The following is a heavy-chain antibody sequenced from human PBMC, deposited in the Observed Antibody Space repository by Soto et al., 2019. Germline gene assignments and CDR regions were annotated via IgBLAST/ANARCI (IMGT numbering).Heavy chain of an antibody. V-gene: IGHV3-33*06. CDR2: IWYDGSNK. CDR3: AKERIPAAIRYYYYGLDV. Sequence: GGSLRLSCAASGFTFSSYGMHWVRQAPGKGLEWVAVIWYDGSNKYYADSVKGRFTISRDNSKNTLYLQMNSLRAEDTAVYYCAKERIPAAIRYYYYGLDVWGQGTTVTVSS. D-gene: IGHD2-2*02. CDR1: GFTFSSYG. J-gene: IGHJ6*02.